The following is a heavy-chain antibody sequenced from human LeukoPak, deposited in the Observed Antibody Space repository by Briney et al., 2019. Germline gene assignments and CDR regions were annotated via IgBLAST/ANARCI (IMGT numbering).Heavy chain of an antibody. CDR2: ISWNSGSI. Sequence: PGGSLRLSCAASGFTFDDYAMHWVRQAPGKGLEWVSGISWNSGSIGYADSVKGRFTISRDNAKNSLYLQMNSLRAEDTALYYCAKLHRGFDYWGQGTLVTVSS. V-gene: IGHV3-9*01. CDR3: AKLHRGFDY. CDR1: GFTFDDYA. J-gene: IGHJ4*02.